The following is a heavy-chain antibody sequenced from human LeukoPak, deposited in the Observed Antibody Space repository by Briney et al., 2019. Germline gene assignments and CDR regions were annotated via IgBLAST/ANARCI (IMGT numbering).Heavy chain of an antibody. D-gene: IGHD3-22*01. CDR2: IYYSGST. CDR3: ARECLYHSRRMMNLFDY. V-gene: IGHV4-31*03. Sequence: PSETLSLTCTVSGGSISSGGYYWSWIRQHPGKGVEWIGYIYYSGSTYYNPSLKSRVTISVDTSKNQFSLKLSSVTAADTAVYYCARECLYHSRRMMNLFDYWGQGTLVTVSS. CDR1: GGSISSGGYY. J-gene: IGHJ4*02.